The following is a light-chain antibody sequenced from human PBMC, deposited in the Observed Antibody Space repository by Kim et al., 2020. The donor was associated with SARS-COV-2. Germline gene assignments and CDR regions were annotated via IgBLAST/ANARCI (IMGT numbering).Light chain of an antibody. CDR2: DVS. CDR3: SSYAGSSTFV. J-gene: IGLJ2*01. Sequence: QSALTQPASVYGSPGQSITISCTGSSSDVGGYNHVSWYQQHPGKAPKLMIYDVSKRPSGVSNRFSGSKSGNTASLTISGLQAEDEADYYCSSYAGSSTFVFGAGTKVTVL. CDR1: SSDVGGYNH. V-gene: IGLV2-23*02.